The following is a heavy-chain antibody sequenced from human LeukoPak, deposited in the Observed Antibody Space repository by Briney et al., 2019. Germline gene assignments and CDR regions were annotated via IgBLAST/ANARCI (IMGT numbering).Heavy chain of an antibody. CDR3: SSSTGRTTNFDY. Sequence: GGSLRLSCVASGFTFSNYSMNWVRQAPGKGLEWASYIRLRSNTIYYAESVKGRFTTSRDNAKNSLYLQMNSLRAEDTAVYYCSSSTGRTTNFDYWGQGTLVTVSS. J-gene: IGHJ4*02. D-gene: IGHD4-17*01. CDR1: GFTFSNYS. CDR2: IRLRSNTI. V-gene: IGHV3-48*04.